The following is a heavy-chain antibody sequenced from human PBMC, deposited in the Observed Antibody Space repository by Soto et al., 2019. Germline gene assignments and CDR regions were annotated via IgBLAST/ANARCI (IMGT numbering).Heavy chain of an antibody. V-gene: IGHV3-13*01. D-gene: IGHD6-13*01. CDR3: ARGGAGIAAAGRLYYFDY. J-gene: IGHJ4*02. Sequence: GGSLRLSCAASGFTFSSYDMHWVRQATGKGLEWVSAIGTAGDTYYPGSVKGRFTISRENAKNSLYLQMNSLRAGDTAVYYCARGGAGIAAAGRLYYFDYWGQGTLVTVSS. CDR1: GFTFSSYD. CDR2: IGTAGDT.